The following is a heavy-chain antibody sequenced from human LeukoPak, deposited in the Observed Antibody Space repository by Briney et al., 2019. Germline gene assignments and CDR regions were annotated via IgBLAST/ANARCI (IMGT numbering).Heavy chain of an antibody. Sequence: ASVKVSCKASGYTFTSYGISWVRQAPGQGLEWMGWISAYNGNTNYAQKLQGRVTMTRDTSTSTVYMDLSSLRSEDTAVYYCARGGDYVWGSYRYNPFDYWGQGTLVTVSS. D-gene: IGHD3-16*02. J-gene: IGHJ4*02. CDR1: GYTFTSYG. CDR2: ISAYNGNT. CDR3: ARGGDYVWGSYRYNPFDY. V-gene: IGHV1-18*01.